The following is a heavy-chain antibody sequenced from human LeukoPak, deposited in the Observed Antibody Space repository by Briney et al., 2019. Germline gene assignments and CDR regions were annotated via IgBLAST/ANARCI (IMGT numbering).Heavy chain of an antibody. J-gene: IGHJ5*02. Sequence: ASVKVSCKASGYTFTSYGISWVRQSPGQGLEWMGWISAYNGNTNYAQKLRGRVTMTTDTSTSTAYMELRSLRSDDTAVYYCARDVCGGDCYINWFDPWGQGTLVTVSS. CDR3: ARDVCGGDCYINWFDP. CDR1: GYTFTSYG. V-gene: IGHV1-18*01. D-gene: IGHD2-21*01. CDR2: ISAYNGNT.